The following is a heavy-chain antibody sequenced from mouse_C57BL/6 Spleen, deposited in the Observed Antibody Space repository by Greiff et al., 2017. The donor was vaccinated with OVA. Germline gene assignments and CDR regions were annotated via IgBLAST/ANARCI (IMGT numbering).Heavy chain of an antibody. CDR2: INPGSGGT. J-gene: IGHJ4*01. CDR1: GYAFTNYL. V-gene: IGHV1-54*01. Sequence: VQLQQSGAELVRPGTSVKVSCKASGYAFTNYLIEWVKQRPGQGLEWIGVINPGSGGTNYNEKFKGKATLTADKSSSTAYMQLSSLTSEDSAVYFCARGGGYSNYNYYAMDYWSQGTSVTVSS. CDR3: ARGGGYSNYNYYAMDY. D-gene: IGHD2-5*01.